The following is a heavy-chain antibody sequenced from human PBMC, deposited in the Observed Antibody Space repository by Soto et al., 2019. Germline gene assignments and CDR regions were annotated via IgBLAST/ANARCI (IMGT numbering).Heavy chain of an antibody. CDR2: INPSGGST. CDR1: GYTFTSYY. D-gene: IGHD3-10*01. V-gene: IGHV1-46*01. Sequence: QVQLVQSGAEVKKPGASVKVSCKASGYTFTSYYMHWVRQAPGQGLEWMGIINPSGGSTSYAQKFRGRVTMTRDTSTSTVYMELSSLRSEDTAVYYCARDLRGSGSSPLFAYWGQGTLVTVSS. J-gene: IGHJ4*02. CDR3: ARDLRGSGSSPLFAY.